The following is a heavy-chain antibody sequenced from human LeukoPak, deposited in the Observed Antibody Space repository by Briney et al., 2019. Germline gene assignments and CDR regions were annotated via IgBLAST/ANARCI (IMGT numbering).Heavy chain of an antibody. CDR1: GFTFSSYA. CDR2: ISYDGSNK. V-gene: IGHV3-30-3*01. CDR3: AKEPTYSSLRHDY. J-gene: IGHJ4*02. Sequence: GGSLRLSCAASGFTFSSYAMHWVRQAPGKGLEWVAVISYDGSNKYYADSVKGRFTISRDNSKNTLYLQMNSLRAEDTAVYYCAKEPTYSSLRHDYWGQGTLVTVSS. D-gene: IGHD6-19*01.